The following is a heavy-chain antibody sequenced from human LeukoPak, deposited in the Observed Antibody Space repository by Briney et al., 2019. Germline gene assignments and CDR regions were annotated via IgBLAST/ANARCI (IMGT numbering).Heavy chain of an antibody. CDR2: ISSSSSYI. J-gene: IGHJ4*02. Sequence: PGGSLRLSCAASGFTFSSYSMNWVRQAPGKGLEWVSSISSSSSYIYYADPVKGRFTISRDNAKNSLYLQMNSLRAEDTAVYYCATPSSTSCCYFDYWGQGTLVTVSS. D-gene: IGHD2-2*01. CDR3: ATPSSTSCCYFDY. CDR1: GFTFSSYS. V-gene: IGHV3-21*01.